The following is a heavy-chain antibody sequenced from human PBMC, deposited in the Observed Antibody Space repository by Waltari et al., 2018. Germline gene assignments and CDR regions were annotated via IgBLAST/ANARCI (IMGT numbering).Heavy chain of an antibody. V-gene: IGHV1-24*01. J-gene: IGHJ3*02. CDR1: GYTLTDLS. Sequence: QVQLVQSGAEVKKPGASVKVSCKVSGYTLTDLSMHWVRQAPGKGLEWLGGFGPENVETNYAQQLQGNVSMSDDQTTDAADKELSSRRCEETPVYCCETDLQVNRQLVLAFDSCRHGTVFTVSS. D-gene: IGHD6-13*01. CDR3: ETDLQVNRQLVLAFDS. CDR2: FGPENVET.